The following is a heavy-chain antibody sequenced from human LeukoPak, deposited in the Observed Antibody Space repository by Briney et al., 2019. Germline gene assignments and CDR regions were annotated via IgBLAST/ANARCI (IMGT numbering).Heavy chain of an antibody. V-gene: IGHV3-53*01. CDR3: ARGYRGYCSGGSCYSGAFDI. Sequence: GGSLRLSCAASGFTVSSNYMSWVRQAPGKGLEWVSVIYSGGSTYYADSVKGRFTISRDNSKNTLYLQMNSLRAEDTAVYYCARGYRGYCSGGSCYSGAFDIWGQGTMVTVSS. CDR2: IYSGGST. CDR1: GFTVSSNY. D-gene: IGHD2-15*01. J-gene: IGHJ3*02.